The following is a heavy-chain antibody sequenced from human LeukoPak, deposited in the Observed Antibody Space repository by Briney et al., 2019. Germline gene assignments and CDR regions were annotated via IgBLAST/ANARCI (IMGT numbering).Heavy chain of an antibody. CDR1: GYTFISYG. V-gene: IGHV1-18*01. J-gene: IGHJ3*02. D-gene: IGHD3-22*01. CDR2: ISAYNGNT. CDR3: ARDKANYYDSRNAFDI. Sequence: ASVKVSCKASGYTFISYGISWARQAPGQGLEWMGWISAYNGNTNYAQKLPGRVTMTTDTSTSTAYMELRSLRSDDTAVYYCARDKANYYDSRNAFDIWGQGTMVTVSS.